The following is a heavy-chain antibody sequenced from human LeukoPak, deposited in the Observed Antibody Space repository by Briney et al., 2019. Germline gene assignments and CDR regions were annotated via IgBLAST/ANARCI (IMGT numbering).Heavy chain of an antibody. V-gene: IGHV4-31*03. J-gene: IGHJ4*02. CDR3: APHRFGEPHFEY. CDR2: IYYSGST. D-gene: IGHD3-10*01. CDR1: GGSISSDGYY. Sequence: SQTLSLTCTVSGGSISSDGYYWSWIRQHPGKGLEWIGYIYYSGSTYYNPSLKSRVTISVDTSKNQFSLKLSSVTAADTAVYYCAPHRFGEPHFEYWGRGTLVSVSS.